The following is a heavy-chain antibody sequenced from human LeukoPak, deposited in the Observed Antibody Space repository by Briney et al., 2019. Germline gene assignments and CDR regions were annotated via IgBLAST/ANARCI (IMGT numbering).Heavy chain of an antibody. D-gene: IGHD5-18*01. CDR3: AKSWRIQLWTYDY. Sequence: PGGSLRLSCAASGFTFSSYGMHWVRQAPGKGLEWVAFIRYDGSNKYYADSVKGRFTISRDNSKNTLYLQMNSLRAEDTAVYYCAKSWRIQLWTYDYWGQGTLVTVSS. CDR2: IRYDGSNK. CDR1: GFTFSSYG. J-gene: IGHJ4*02. V-gene: IGHV3-30*02.